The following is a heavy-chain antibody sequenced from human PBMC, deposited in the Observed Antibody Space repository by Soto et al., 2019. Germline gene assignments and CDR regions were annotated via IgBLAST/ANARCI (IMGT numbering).Heavy chain of an antibody. CDR1: GGSISSGGYS. V-gene: IGHV4-30-2*01. Sequence: QLQLQESGSGLVKPSQTLSLTCAVSGGSISSGGYSWSWIRQPPGKGLEWIGYIYHSGSTYYNPSLKSRVTISVDRSKNQFSLKLSSVTAADTAVYYCARVGAVGAPDWFDPWGQGTLVTVSS. CDR2: IYHSGST. J-gene: IGHJ5*02. D-gene: IGHD1-26*01. CDR3: ARVGAVGAPDWFDP.